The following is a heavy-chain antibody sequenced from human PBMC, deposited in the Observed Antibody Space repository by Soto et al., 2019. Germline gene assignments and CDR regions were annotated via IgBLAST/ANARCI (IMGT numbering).Heavy chain of an antibody. V-gene: IGHV3-48*02. CDR1: GFSFSDSA. Sequence: PGGSLRLSCAASGFSFSDSAMNWVRQAPGKGLEWLSFITSTSSTIYYADSVKGRFTISRDNAKNSLCLHMNSLRDEDTAVYYCARGRDHAFDIWGQGTMVTVSS. J-gene: IGHJ3*02. CDR3: ARGRDHAFDI. CDR2: ITSTSSTI.